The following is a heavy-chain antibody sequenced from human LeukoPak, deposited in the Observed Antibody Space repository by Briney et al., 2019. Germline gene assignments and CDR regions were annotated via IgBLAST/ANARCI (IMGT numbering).Heavy chain of an antibody. CDR3: ARRDDYYYYMDV. V-gene: IGHV4-4*09. Sequence: SETLSLTCSVSDGSISSYYWSWIRQPPGKGLEWIGYIYTSGSTNYNPSLKSRVTISVDTSKNQFSLKLSSVTAADTAVYYCARRDDYYYYMDVWGKGTTVTVSS. D-gene: IGHD3-16*01. CDR1: DGSISSYY. CDR2: IYTSGST. J-gene: IGHJ6*03.